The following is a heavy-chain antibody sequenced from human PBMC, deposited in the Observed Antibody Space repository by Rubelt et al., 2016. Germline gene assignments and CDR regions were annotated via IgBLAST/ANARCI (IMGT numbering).Heavy chain of an antibody. CDR1: GGSFSGYY. CDR2: INHSGSP. CDR3: ARGLARAAAAPRRLWFDP. Sequence: QVQLQQWGAGLLKPSETLSLTCAVYGGSFSGYYWSWIRQPPGKGLEWIGEINHSGSPNYNPSLKRRVTISVCTTKNQCALKLSSVTAADTAVDYCARGLARAAAAPRRLWFDPWGQGTLVTVSS. V-gene: IGHV4-34*01. J-gene: IGHJ5*02. D-gene: IGHD6-13*01.